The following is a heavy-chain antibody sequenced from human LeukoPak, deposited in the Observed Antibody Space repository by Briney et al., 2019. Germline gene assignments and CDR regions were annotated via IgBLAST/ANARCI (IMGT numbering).Heavy chain of an antibody. Sequence: GGSLRLSCAASGFTFSNYWMNWVRQAPGKGLVWVSHISSDGSRTSSADSVKGRFTISRDNAKNSLYLQMNSLRAEDTAVYYCARLREIPVFGVVTKSTSYFDYWGQGTLVTVSS. V-gene: IGHV3-74*01. D-gene: IGHD3-3*01. CDR1: GFTFSNYW. CDR3: ARLREIPVFGVVTKSTSYFDY. J-gene: IGHJ4*02. CDR2: ISSDGSRT.